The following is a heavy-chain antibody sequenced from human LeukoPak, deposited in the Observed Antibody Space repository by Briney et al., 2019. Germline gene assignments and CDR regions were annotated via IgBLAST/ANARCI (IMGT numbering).Heavy chain of an antibody. D-gene: IGHD2-15*01. CDR1: GFTFSSYG. Sequence: GGSLRLSCAASGFTFSSYGMHWVRQAPGKGLEWVAVISYDGSNKYYADSVKGRFTISRDNSKNTLYLQMNSLRAEDPAVYYCATEGVVVAATFWGQGTLVTVSS. V-gene: IGHV3-30*03. CDR2: ISYDGSNK. J-gene: IGHJ4*02. CDR3: ATEGVVVAATF.